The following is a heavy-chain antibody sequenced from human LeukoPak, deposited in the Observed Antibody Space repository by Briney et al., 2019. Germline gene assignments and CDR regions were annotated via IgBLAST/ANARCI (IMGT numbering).Heavy chain of an antibody. D-gene: IGHD7-27*01. CDR2: IYYSGST. Sequence: PGGSLRLSCAASGFTFSSYWMSWVRQPPGKGLEWIGSIYYSGSTHYNPSLKSRVTISSDTSRNQFSLKLSSVTAADTAVYYCTRDLGNWDIDYWGQGTLVTVSS. CDR1: GFTFSSYW. J-gene: IGHJ4*02. CDR3: TRDLGNWDIDY. V-gene: IGHV4-39*07.